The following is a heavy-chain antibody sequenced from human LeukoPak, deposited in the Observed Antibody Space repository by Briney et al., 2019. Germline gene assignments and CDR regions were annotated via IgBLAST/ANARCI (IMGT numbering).Heavy chain of an antibody. CDR1: GYSISSGYY. V-gene: IGHV4-38-2*02. CDR2: IYRSGST. J-gene: IGHJ4*02. CDR3: ARSYYYDSSGYPFTY. Sequence: SETLSLTCTVSGYSISSGYYWGWIRQPPGKGLEWIGSIYRSGSTYYNPSLKSRVTISVDTSKNQFSLKLSSVTAADTAVYYCARSYYYDSSGYPFTYWGQGTLVTVSS. D-gene: IGHD3-22*01.